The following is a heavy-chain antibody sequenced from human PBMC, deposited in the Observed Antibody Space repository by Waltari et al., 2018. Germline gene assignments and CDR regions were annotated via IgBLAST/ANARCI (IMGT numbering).Heavy chain of an antibody. V-gene: IGHV1-8*03. J-gene: IGHJ4*02. CDR1: GYTFTSYD. CDR2: IEPNSGKP. Sequence: QVQLVQSGAEVKKPGASVKVSCNASGYTFTSYDINWVRQATGTGLEWMGGIEPNSGKPGYEQKVQGGVTITRNTSISTAYMELSSLRSEDTAVYYCARGLTWRDGYTDWGQGTLVTVSS. CDR3: ARGLTWRDGYTD. D-gene: IGHD5-12*01.